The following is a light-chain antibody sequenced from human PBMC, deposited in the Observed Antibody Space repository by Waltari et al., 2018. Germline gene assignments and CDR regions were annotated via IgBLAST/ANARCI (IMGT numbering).Light chain of an antibody. V-gene: IGKV2-28*01. CDR1: QILLHGNGYNY. CDR2: LAS. CDR3: MQALELPTT. J-gene: IGKJ4*01. Sequence: DTIMTQSPVSLTVTPGESASISCRSSQILLHGNGYNYVDWYLQKPGRAPQLLFYLASNRASGVPDRFSASGSGTDFKLKISRVEAEDVGVYYCMQALELPTTFGGGTKVEI.